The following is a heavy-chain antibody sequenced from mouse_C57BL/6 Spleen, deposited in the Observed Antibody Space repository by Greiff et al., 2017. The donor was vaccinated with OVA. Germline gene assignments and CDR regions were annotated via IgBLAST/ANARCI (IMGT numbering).Heavy chain of an antibody. CDR2: IDPETGGT. Sequence: VKLMESGAELVRPGASVTLSCKASGYTFTDYEMHWVKQTPVHGLEWIGAIDPETGGTAYNQKFKGKAILTADKSSSTAYMELRSLTSEDSAVYYCTREGYYSYYFDYWGQGTTLTVSS. CDR1: GYTFTDYE. J-gene: IGHJ2*01. V-gene: IGHV1-15*01. CDR3: TREGYYSYYFDY. D-gene: IGHD2-3*01.